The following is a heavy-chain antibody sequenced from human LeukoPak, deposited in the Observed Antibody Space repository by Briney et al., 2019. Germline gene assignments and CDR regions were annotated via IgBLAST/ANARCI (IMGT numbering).Heavy chain of an antibody. V-gene: IGHV3-53*01. CDR2: IYSGGST. CDR1: GFTVSSNY. D-gene: IGHD6-13*01. J-gene: IGHJ4*02. CDR3: ARVKRAKIAAAGIDY. Sequence: GSLRLSCAASGFTVSSNYMSWVRQAPGKGLEWVSVIYSGGSTYYADSVKGRFTISRDNSKNTLYLQMNSLRAEDTAVYYCARVKRAKIAAAGIDYWGQGTLVTVSS.